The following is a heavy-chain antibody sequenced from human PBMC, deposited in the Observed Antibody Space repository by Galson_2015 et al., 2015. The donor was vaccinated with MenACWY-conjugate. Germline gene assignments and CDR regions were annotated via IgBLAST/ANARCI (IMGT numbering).Heavy chain of an antibody. D-gene: IGHD6-13*01. V-gene: IGHV4-59*08. CDR1: GAPIINYY. CDR3: ARFTAAADAFDT. Sequence: ETLSLTCTVSGAPIINYYWHWILQPPGKGLEWIGYIYYTGSTNYNPSLTSRVTISVDKSKNQFSLSLTSVTAADTAVYYCARFTAAADAFDTWGQGTVAAISP. J-gene: IGHJ3*02. CDR2: IYYTGST.